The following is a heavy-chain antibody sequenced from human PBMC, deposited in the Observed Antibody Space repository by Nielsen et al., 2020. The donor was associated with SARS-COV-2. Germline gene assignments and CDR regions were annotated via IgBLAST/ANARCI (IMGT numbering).Heavy chain of an antibody. D-gene: IGHD1-26*01. CDR2: VYSSGST. CDR1: GGYINLYY. Sequence: SETLSLTCTVSGGYINLYYWSWIRQPPGKGLEWIGYVYSSGSTDYNPSLKSRVTMSVDTFRNQFSLKLNSVTPADTAVYYCARRWSNYDPFDYWGQGSLVTVSS. CDR3: ARRWSNYDPFDY. J-gene: IGHJ4*02. V-gene: IGHV4-59*01.